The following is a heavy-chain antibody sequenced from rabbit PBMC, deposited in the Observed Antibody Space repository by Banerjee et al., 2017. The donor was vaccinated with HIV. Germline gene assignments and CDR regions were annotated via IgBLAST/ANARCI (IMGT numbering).Heavy chain of an antibody. CDR3: ARSASAYASSSGYSYFNL. Sequence: QEQLVESGGGLVQPEGSLTLTCTASGFSFSSSYYMCWVRQAPGKGLEWIACIYTGDGNTYYASWAKGRFTISKTSSTTVTLQMTSLTAADTATYFCARSASAYASSSGYSYFNLWGQGTLVTVS. CDR2: IYTGDGNT. CDR1: GFSFSSSYY. J-gene: IGHJ4*01. D-gene: IGHD1-1*01. V-gene: IGHV1S45*01.